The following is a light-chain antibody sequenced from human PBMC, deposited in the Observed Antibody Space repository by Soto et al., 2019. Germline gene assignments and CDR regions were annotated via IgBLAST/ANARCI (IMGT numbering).Light chain of an antibody. CDR3: CSYASSSTYV. Sequence: LTQPASVSGSPGQSITISCTGTSSDVGSYNLVSWYQQHPGKAPKLMIYEVTKRPSGVSDRFSGSKSGNTASLTISGLQAEDEADYYCCSYASSSTYVFGTGTKVTV. CDR2: EVT. V-gene: IGLV2-23*02. CDR1: SSDVGSYNL. J-gene: IGLJ1*01.